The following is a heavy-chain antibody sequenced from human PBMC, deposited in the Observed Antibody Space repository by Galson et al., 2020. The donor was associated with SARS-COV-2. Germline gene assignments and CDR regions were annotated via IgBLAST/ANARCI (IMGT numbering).Heavy chain of an antibody. CDR2: INPNSGDT. V-gene: IGHV1-2*06. J-gene: IGHJ5*02. CDR1: GYTFSGHY. D-gene: IGHD3-10*01. Sequence: ASVKVSCKASGYTFSGHYMHWVRLAPGQGLEWMGRINPNSGDTDVAQKFQGRVTMTTDTSLTTAYMELSRLTSDDTAVYYCTRGSNSSPFYHFDPWGQGTLVAVSS. CDR3: TRGSNSSPFYHFDP.